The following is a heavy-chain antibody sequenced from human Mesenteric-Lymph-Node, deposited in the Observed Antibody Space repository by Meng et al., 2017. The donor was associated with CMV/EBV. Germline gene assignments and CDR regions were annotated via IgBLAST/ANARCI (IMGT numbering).Heavy chain of an antibody. CDR3: ARSAYNFGYLNLDY. CDR1: GGSISNYY. J-gene: IGHJ4*02. CDR2: IYYSGST. Sequence: GSLRLSCTVSGGSISNYYWSWIRQPPGKGLEWIGYIYYSGSTNYNPSLKSRVTISVDTSKSQFSLKLTSVTAADTALYYCARSAYNFGYLNLDYWGQGILVTVSS. D-gene: IGHD5-18*01. V-gene: IGHV4-59*12.